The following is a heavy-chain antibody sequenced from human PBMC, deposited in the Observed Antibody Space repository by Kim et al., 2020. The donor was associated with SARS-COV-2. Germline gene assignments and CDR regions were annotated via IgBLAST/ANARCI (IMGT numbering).Heavy chain of an antibody. CDR3: ARQHPGYSSSWYALGNWFDP. J-gene: IGHJ5*02. Sequence: SETLSLTCTVSGGSISSSSYYWGWIRQPPGKGLEWIGSIYYSGSTYYNPSLKSRVTISVDTSKNQFSLKLSSVTAADTAVYYCARQHPGYSSSWYALGNWFDPWGQGTLVTVSS. V-gene: IGHV4-39*01. CDR1: GGSISSSSYY. CDR2: IYYSGST. D-gene: IGHD6-13*01.